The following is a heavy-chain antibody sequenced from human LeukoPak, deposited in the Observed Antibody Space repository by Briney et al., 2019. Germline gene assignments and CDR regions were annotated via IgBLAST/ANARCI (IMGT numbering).Heavy chain of an antibody. J-gene: IGHJ1*01. CDR2: IKSKTDGGTT. CDR1: GFTFSSYA. CDR3: IRYGYNLAEYYQH. V-gene: IGHV3-15*07. D-gene: IGHD5-24*01. Sequence: GGSLRLSCAASGFTFSSYAMHWVRQAPGKGLEWVGHIKSKTDGGTTDYAAPVKGRFTISRDDSKNTLYLQMNSLKTEDTAVYYCIRYGYNLAEYYQHWGQGTLVTVSS.